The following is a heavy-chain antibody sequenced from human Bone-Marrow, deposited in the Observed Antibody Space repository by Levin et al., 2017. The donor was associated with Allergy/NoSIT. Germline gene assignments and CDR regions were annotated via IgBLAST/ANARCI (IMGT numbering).Heavy chain of an antibody. Sequence: GGSLRLSCAASGFTFSSYAMHWVRQAPGKGLEWVAVISYDGSNKYYADSVKGRFTISRDNSKNTLYLQMNSLRAEDTAVYYCAREPDDIVVVPAAPRGSGWYVDYWGQGTLVTVSS. CDR3: AREPDDIVVVPAAPRGSGWYVDY. D-gene: IGHD2-2*01. CDR2: ISYDGSNK. CDR1: GFTFSSYA. V-gene: IGHV3-30-3*01. J-gene: IGHJ4*02.